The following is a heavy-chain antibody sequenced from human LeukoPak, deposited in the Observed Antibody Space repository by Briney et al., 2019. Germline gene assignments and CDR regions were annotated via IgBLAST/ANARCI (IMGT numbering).Heavy chain of an antibody. D-gene: IGHD5-24*01. J-gene: IGHJ4*02. V-gene: IGHV1-2*02. CDR1: GYTFTSYG. Sequence: ASVKVSCKASGYTFTSYGISWVRQAPGQGLEWMGWINPNSGGTNYAQKFQGRVTMTRDTSISTAYMELSRLRSDDTAVYYCASSVEMATISYWGQGTLVTVSS. CDR2: INPNSGGT. CDR3: ASSVEMATISY.